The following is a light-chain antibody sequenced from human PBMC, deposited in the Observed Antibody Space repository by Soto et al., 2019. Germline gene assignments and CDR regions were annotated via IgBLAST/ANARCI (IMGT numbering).Light chain of an antibody. CDR2: DAS. V-gene: IGKV3-11*01. CDR1: QRIIDT. Sequence: SPGPLAFSPVGRDTLSCRPTQRIIDTLAWYRQKPRQAPRLLIYDASNRATGIPARFSGSGSGTAFTLTISSLEPEDFAVYYCQQRSNWPRTFGQGTKVDIK. J-gene: IGKJ1*01. CDR3: QQRSNWPRT.